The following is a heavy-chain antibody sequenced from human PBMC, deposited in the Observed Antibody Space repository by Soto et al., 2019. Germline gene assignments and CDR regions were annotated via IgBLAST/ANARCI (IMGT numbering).Heavy chain of an antibody. CDR3: ASLKSSGWNLDY. J-gene: IGHJ4*02. Sequence: GASVKVSCKASGYTFTSYDINWVRQATGQGLEWMGWMNPNSGNTGYAQKFQGRVTMTRNTSISTAYMGLSSLRSEDTAVYYCASLKSSGWNLDYWGQGTLVTVSS. D-gene: IGHD6-19*01. V-gene: IGHV1-8*01. CDR1: GYTFTSYD. CDR2: MNPNSGNT.